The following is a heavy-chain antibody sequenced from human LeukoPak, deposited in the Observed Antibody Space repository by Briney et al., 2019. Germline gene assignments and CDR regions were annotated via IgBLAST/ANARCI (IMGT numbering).Heavy chain of an antibody. D-gene: IGHD5-12*01. CDR1: GFIFRSNW. CDR3: ARHSRGYGTDNFDY. CDR2: INEDGSTI. J-gene: IGHJ4*02. Sequence: GGSLRLSCAASGFIFRSNWMHWVRPAPGKGLVWVSRINEDGSTINHADSVKGRFTISRDNSKNTLYIEMNSLRAEDTAVYYCARHSRGYGTDNFDYWGQGTLVTVSS. V-gene: IGHV3-74*01.